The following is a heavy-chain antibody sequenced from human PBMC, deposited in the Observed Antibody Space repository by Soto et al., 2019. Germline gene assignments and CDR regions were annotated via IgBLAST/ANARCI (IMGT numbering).Heavy chain of an antibody. Sequence: EVQLLESGGGLVQPGGSLRLSCAASGFTFSSYAMSWVRQAPGKGLEWVSAISGSGGSTYYADSVKGRFTISRDNSKNKLYLQMNSLRAEDTAVYYCAKDQGVGGYVTADYWGQGTLVTVSS. J-gene: IGHJ4*02. V-gene: IGHV3-23*01. CDR3: AKDQGVGGYVTADY. D-gene: IGHD5-12*01. CDR2: ISGSGGST. CDR1: GFTFSSYA.